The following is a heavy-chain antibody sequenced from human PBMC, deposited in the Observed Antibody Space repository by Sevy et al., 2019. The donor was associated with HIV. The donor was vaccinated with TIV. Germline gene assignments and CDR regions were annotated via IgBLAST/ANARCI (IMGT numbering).Heavy chain of an antibody. Sequence: SETLSLTCTVSGGSISSYYWSWIRQPPGKGLEWIGYIYYSGSTNYNPSLKSRVTISVDTSKNQFSLKLSSVTAADTAVYYCARAGVKGYSGRYYGFDYWGQRTLVTVSS. D-gene: IGHD1-26*01. V-gene: IGHV4-59*01. CDR2: IYYSGST. CDR1: GGSISSYY. CDR3: ARAGVKGYSGRYYGFDY. J-gene: IGHJ4*02.